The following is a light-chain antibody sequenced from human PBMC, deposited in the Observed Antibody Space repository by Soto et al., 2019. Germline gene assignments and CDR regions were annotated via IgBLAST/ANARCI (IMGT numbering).Light chain of an antibody. CDR2: EGF. Sequence: QSALTQPASVSGSPGQSITISCTGTSSDVGGSGLVSWYQFHPGKAPKLLIFEGFKRPSGVSNRFSGSKSGSTASLTISGLQAEDEADYYCSSYTSSSSLYVFGTGTKLTVL. CDR3: SSYTSSSSLYV. V-gene: IGLV2-14*02. J-gene: IGLJ1*01. CDR1: SSDVGGSGL.